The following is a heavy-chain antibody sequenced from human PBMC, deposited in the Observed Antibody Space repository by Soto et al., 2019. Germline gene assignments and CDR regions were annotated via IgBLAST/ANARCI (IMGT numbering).Heavy chain of an antibody. J-gene: IGHJ6*03. D-gene: IGHD4-4*01. Sequence: GVSLRLSCAASGFTFSRSWMHWDRQAPGKGLVWVSRINSDGSSTSYADSVKGRFTISRDNAKNTLYLQMNSLRAEDTAVYYCASGLHWDSGYYYYYYMDVWGKGTTVTVSS. CDR3: ASGLHWDSGYYYYYYMDV. V-gene: IGHV3-74*01. CDR1: GFTFSRSW. CDR2: INSDGSST.